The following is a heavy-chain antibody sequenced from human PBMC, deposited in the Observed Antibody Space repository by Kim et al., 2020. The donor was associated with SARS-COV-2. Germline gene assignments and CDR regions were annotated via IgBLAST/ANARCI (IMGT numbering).Heavy chain of an antibody. J-gene: IGHJ5*02. Sequence: TNYAQKFQGRVTMTRDTSISTAYMELSRLRSDDTAVYYCARDPDPGWFDPWGQGTLVTVSS. CDR3: ARDPDPGWFDP. CDR2: T. V-gene: IGHV1-2*02.